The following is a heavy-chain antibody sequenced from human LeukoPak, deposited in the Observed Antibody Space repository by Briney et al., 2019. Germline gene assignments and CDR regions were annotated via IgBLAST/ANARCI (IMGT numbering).Heavy chain of an antibody. V-gene: IGHV4-39*01. D-gene: IGHD2-15*01. Sequence: SETLSLTCTVSGGSISSSSYYWGWSRQPRGKGLEWIGSIYYSGSTYYHPSRKSRVTISVDTSKNQVSLKLSSVTAADTAVYYCARQKAEYHSRYAGDESYSSWGQGTLVTVSS. J-gene: IGHJ5*02. CDR2: IYYSGST. CDR3: ARQKAEYHSRYAGDESYSS. CDR1: GGSISSSSYY.